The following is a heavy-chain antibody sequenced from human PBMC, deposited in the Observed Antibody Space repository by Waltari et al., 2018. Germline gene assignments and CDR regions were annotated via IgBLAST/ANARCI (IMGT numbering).Heavy chain of an antibody. V-gene: IGHV4-34*01. CDR2: INHSGST. D-gene: IGHD2-2*02. CDR3: ARHGKYQLLYRFSPLNWFDP. J-gene: IGHJ5*02. Sequence: QVQLQQWGAGLLKPSETLSLTCAVYGGSFSGYYWSWLRQPPGKGLEWIGEINHSGSTNYNPSLKSRVTISVDTSKNQFSLKLSSVTAADTAVYYCARHGKYQLLYRFSPLNWFDPWGQGTLVTVSS. CDR1: GGSFSGYY.